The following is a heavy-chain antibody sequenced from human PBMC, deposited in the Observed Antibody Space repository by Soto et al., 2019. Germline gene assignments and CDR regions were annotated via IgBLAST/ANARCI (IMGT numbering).Heavy chain of an antibody. D-gene: IGHD3-9*01. CDR1: GGTLSTYT. V-gene: IGHV1-69*02. J-gene: IGHJ4*02. Sequence: GASVKVSCKASGGTLSTYTINWVRQAPGQGLEWMGRIIPILDIADYAQKFQGRVTITADKSTSTAYMELSSLRSEDTAVYYCARSYPPNYDILTGLDYWGQGTLVTVSS. CDR3: ARSYPPNYDILTGLDY. CDR2: IIPILDIA.